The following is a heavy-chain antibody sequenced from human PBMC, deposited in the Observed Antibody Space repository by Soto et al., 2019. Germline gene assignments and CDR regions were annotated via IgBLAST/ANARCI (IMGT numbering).Heavy chain of an antibody. V-gene: IGHV3-23*01. CDR2: IIGSGGST. Sequence: EVQLLESGGGLLQPGGSLRLSCAASGFTFSNYAMTWVRQAPGKGLEWVSGIIGSGGSTYYADSVKGRFTISRDNSKNTLYLQMHSLRVDDTAFYYCAKGIRFAAYWYFDLWGRGTLVTVSS. CDR3: AKGIRFAAYWYFDL. D-gene: IGHD3-3*01. CDR1: GFTFSNYA. J-gene: IGHJ2*01.